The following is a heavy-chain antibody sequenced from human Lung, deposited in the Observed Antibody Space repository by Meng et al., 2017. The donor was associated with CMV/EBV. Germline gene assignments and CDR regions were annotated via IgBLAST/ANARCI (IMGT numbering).Heavy chain of an antibody. J-gene: IGHJ4*02. V-gene: IGHV3-21*01. CDR2: ISSSSSYI. CDR1: GFTFSSYS. D-gene: IGHD6-19*01. Sequence: GGSLRLSCAASGFTFSSYSMNWVRQAPGKGLEWVSSISSSSSYIYYADSVKGRFTISRDNARNSLYLQMNSLRAEDTAVYYCAGSRSGRYSPFDYWGQGTLVTVSS. CDR3: AGSRSGRYSPFDY.